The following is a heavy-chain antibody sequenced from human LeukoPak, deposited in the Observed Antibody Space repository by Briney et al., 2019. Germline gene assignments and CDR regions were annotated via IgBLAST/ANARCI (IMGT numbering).Heavy chain of an antibody. J-gene: IGHJ6*03. CDR2: INHSGST. CDR3: ARFVAVAGRGYYYYYMDV. CDR1: GGSFSGYY. Sequence: PSETLSLTCAVYGGSFSGYYWSWIRQPPGKGLEWIGEINHSGSTNYNPSLKSRVTISVDTSKNQFSLKLSSVTAADTAVYYCARFVAVAGRGYYYYYMDVWGKGTTVTISS. D-gene: IGHD6-19*01. V-gene: IGHV4-34*01.